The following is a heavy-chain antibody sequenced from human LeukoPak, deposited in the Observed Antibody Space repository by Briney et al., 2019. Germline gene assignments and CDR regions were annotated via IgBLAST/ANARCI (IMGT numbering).Heavy chain of an antibody. CDR1: DGSIRSYY. J-gene: IGHJ4*01. CDR3: ARDGGPLYGSGSYALDY. Sequence: SETLSLTCTVSDGSIRSYYWNCIRQSAGKGLEWIGRIYISGSTNYNPSLKTRVTMSLDASKNQFFLTLTSVTAADTAVYYCARDGGPLYGSGSYALDYWGHGTLVTVSS. D-gene: IGHD3-10*01. CDR2: IYISGST. V-gene: IGHV4-4*07.